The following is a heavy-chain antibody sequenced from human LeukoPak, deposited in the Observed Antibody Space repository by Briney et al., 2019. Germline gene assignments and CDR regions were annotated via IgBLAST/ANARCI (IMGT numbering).Heavy chain of an antibody. D-gene: IGHD1-26*01. CDR3: TRDRKLIGGSHTLD. CDR1: GFTFSDYY. CDR2: ISSSSYT. Sequence: GGSLRLSCAASGFTFSDYYMSWIRQAPGKGLEWVSYISSSSYTNYADSVKGRFTISRDNAKNSLYLQMNSLKTEDTAVYYCTRDRKLIGGSHTLDWGQGTLVTVSS. J-gene: IGHJ4*02. V-gene: IGHV3-11*05.